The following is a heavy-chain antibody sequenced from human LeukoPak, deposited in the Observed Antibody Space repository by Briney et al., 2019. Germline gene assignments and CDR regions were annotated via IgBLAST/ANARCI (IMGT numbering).Heavy chain of an antibody. CDR2: IWYDGSNK. Sequence: GGSLRLSCAASGFTFSSYGMHWVRQAPGKGLEWVAVIWYDGSNKYYADSVKGRFTISRDNSKNTLYLQMNSLRAEDTAVYYCARGHSITIFGVAYYWGEGTLVTVSS. CDR3: ARGHSITIFGVAYY. CDR1: GFTFSSYG. D-gene: IGHD3-3*01. J-gene: IGHJ4*02. V-gene: IGHV3-33*01.